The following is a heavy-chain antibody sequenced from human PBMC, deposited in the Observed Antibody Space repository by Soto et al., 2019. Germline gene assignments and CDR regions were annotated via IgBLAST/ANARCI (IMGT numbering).Heavy chain of an antibody. V-gene: IGHV1-8*01. CDR2: MNPNSGNT. CDR3: ARVWVRSIAAAGI. D-gene: IGHD6-13*01. J-gene: IGHJ4*02. Sequence: SVKVSCKASGYTFTSYDINWVRQATGQGLEWMGWMNPNSGNTGYAQKFQGRVTMTRNTSISTAYMELSSLRSEDTAVYYCARVWVRSIAAAGIWGQGTLVSVS. CDR1: GYTFTSYD.